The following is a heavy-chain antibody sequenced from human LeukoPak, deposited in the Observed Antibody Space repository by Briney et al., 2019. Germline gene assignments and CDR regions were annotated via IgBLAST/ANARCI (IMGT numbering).Heavy chain of an antibody. CDR1: GGSISSYY. V-gene: IGHV4-59*01. CDR2: IYYSGST. J-gene: IGHJ3*02. CDR3: ARDPYYYDSSGYYWSAFDI. Sequence: SETLSLTCTVSGGSISSYYWSWIRQPPGKGLEWIGCIYYSGSTNYNPSLKSRVTISVDTSKNQFSLKLSSVTAADTAVYYCARDPYYYDSSGYYWSAFDIWGQGTMVTVSS. D-gene: IGHD3-22*01.